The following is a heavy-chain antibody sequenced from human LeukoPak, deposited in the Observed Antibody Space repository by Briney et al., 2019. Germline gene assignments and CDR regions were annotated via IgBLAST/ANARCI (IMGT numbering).Heavy chain of an antibody. Sequence: AGGSLRLSCAASGFTFDDYGMSWVRQAPGKGLEWVANIKQDGSEKYYVDSVKGRFTISRDNAKNSLYLQMNSLRAEDTAVYYCARAPFPLYYYDSSGYLDYWGQGTLVTVSS. D-gene: IGHD3-22*01. V-gene: IGHV3-7*01. CDR2: IKQDGSEK. CDR1: GFTFDDYG. CDR3: ARAPFPLYYYDSSGYLDY. J-gene: IGHJ4*02.